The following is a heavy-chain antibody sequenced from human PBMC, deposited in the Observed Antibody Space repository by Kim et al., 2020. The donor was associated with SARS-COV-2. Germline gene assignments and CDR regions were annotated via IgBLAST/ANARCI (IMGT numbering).Heavy chain of an antibody. V-gene: IGHV4-59*01. D-gene: IGHD3-9*01. CDR3: ARASYDILTGYPDAFDI. J-gene: IGHJ3*02. Sequence: RESRVTISVDTSKNQFSLKRSSVTAADTAVYYCARASYDILTGYPDAFDIWGQGTMVTVSS.